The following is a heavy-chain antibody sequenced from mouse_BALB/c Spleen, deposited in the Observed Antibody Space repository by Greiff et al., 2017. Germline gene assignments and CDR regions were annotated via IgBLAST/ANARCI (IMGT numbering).Heavy chain of an antibody. CDR1: GFSLTSYG. CDR2: IWAGGST. V-gene: IGHV2-9*02. CDR3: ARGGDYYGSSYVYWYFDV. D-gene: IGHD1-1*01. J-gene: IGHJ1*01. Sequence: VQRVESGPGLVAPSQSLSITCTVSGFSLTSYGVHWVRQPPGKGLEWLGVIWAGGSTNYNSALMSRLSISKDNSKSQVFLKMNSLQTDDTAMYYCARGGDYYGSSYVYWYFDVWGAGTTVTVSS.